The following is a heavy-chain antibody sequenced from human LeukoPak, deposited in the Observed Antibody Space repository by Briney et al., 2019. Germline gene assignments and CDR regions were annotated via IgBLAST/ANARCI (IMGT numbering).Heavy chain of an antibody. J-gene: IGHJ6*03. Sequence: SETLSLTCTVSGGSISSYYWSWIRQPPRKGLEWIGYIYNRGSTNYNPSLKSRVTISVDTSKNQFSLKLSSVTAADTAVYYCARSPYYYYYYMDVWGKGTTVTVSS. CDR2: IYNRGST. V-gene: IGHV4-59*01. CDR1: GGSISSYY. CDR3: ARSPYYYYYYMDV.